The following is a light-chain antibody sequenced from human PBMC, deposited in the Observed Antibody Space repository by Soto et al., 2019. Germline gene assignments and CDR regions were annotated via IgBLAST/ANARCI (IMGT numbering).Light chain of an antibody. J-gene: IGLJ1*01. CDR3: WSYAGSRTEA. CDR2: EGS. V-gene: IGLV2-23*01. CDR1: SSDVGSYNL. Sequence: LTQPASVSGSPGQSITISFTATSSDVGSYNLVSWYQQHPGKAPKLMIYEGSKRPSGVSNRFSGSKSGNTASLTISGLQAEDEGDDYCWSYAGSRTEAFGPGHKVT.